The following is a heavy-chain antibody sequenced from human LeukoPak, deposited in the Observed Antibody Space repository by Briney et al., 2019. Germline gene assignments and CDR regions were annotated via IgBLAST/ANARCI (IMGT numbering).Heavy chain of an antibody. J-gene: IGHJ4*02. V-gene: IGHV1-8*01. Sequence: ASVKVSCKASGCTFTSYDINWVRQATGQGLEWMGWMNPNSGNTGYAQKFQGRVTMTRNTSISTAYMELSSLRSEDTAVYYCASLLVDSSGYYNWGQGTLVTVSS. CDR3: ASLLVDSSGYYN. CDR2: MNPNSGNT. CDR1: GCTFTSYD. D-gene: IGHD3-22*01.